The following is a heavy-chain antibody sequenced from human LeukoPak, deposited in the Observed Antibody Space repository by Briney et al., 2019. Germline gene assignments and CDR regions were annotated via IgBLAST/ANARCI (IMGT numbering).Heavy chain of an antibody. CDR2: IIPIFGTA. J-gene: IGHJ4*02. V-gene: IGHV1-69*05. CDR3: ARGAWVRNFWSGYFDY. Sequence: GASVKVSCKASGYTFTSYDISWVRQAPGQGLEWMGGIIPIFGTANYAQKFQGRVTITTDESTSTAYMELSSLRSEDTAVYYCARGAWVRNFWSGYFDYWGQGTLVTVSS. CDR1: GYTFTSYD. D-gene: IGHD3-3*01.